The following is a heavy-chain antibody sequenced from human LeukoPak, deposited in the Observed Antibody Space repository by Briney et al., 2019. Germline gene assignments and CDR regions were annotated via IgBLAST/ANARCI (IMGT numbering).Heavy chain of an antibody. J-gene: IGHJ3*02. CDR3: ARDLDPPFGYDSSGYPPNAFDI. Sequence: PGGSLRLSCAASGLTFSSYWMSWVRQAPGKGLEWVANIKQDGSEKYYVDSVKGRFTISRDNAKNSLYLQMNSLRAEDTAVYYCARDLDPPFGYDSSGYPPNAFDIWGQGTMVTVSS. V-gene: IGHV3-7*01. D-gene: IGHD3-22*01. CDR2: IKQDGSEK. CDR1: GLTFSSYW.